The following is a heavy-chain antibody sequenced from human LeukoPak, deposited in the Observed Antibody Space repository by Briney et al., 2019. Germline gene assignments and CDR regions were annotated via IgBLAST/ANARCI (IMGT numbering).Heavy chain of an antibody. CDR1: GYSFTSYW. J-gene: IGHJ6*02. D-gene: IGHD2-2*01. V-gene: IGHV5-51*01. CDR3: ARLLGYCSSTSCYVSYGMDV. CDR2: IYPGDSDT. Sequence: GESLKISCKGSGYSFTSYWIGWVRQMPGKGLEWMGIIYPGDSDTRYSPSFQGQVTISADKSISTAYLQWSSLKASDTAMYYCARLLGYCSSTSCYVSYGMDVWGQGTTVTVSS.